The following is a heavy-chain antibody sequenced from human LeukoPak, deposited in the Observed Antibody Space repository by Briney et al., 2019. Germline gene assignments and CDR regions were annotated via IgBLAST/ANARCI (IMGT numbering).Heavy chain of an antibody. V-gene: IGHV4-34*01. CDR2: INHSVST. D-gene: IGHD6-19*01. CDR1: GFTFSDYY. CDR3: ARKKRWPYNWFDP. Sequence: GSLRLSCAASGFTFSDYYMSWIRQPPGEGVEGIGEINHSVSTNYNPSLKSRVTISGDMSKNEFSLKLSSVTAADTAVYSCARKKRWPYNWFDPWGQGPLVTVSS. J-gene: IGHJ5*02.